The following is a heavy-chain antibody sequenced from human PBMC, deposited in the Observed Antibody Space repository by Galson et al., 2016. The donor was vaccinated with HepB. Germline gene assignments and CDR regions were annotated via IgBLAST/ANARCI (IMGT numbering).Heavy chain of an antibody. CDR3: ARRRGSGSHDY. J-gene: IGHJ4*02. D-gene: IGHD3-10*01. V-gene: IGHV3-7*05. Sequence: SLRLSCAASGFTLSNYWMSWVRQAPGKGLEWVANIKQDGSEEYYVDSVKGRFTISRDNAKNSLYLQMNSLRAEDTAVYYCARRRGSGSHDYWGQGTLVTVSS. CDR1: GFTLSNYW. CDR2: IKQDGSEE.